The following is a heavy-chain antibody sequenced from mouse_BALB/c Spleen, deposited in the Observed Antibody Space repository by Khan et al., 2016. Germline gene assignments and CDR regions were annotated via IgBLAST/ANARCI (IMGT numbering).Heavy chain of an antibody. J-gene: IGHJ4*01. CDR2: INTHSGVP. CDR3: ARWDYYAMDY. Sequence: QIQLVQSGPELKKPGETVRISCKASEYTFTTAGMQWVQKMPGKGLKWIGWINTHSGVPKYAEDFKGRFAFSLETSASTAYLQISNLKNEDTATYFCARWDYYAMDYWGQGTSVTVSS. CDR1: EYTFTTAG. V-gene: IGHV9-4*02.